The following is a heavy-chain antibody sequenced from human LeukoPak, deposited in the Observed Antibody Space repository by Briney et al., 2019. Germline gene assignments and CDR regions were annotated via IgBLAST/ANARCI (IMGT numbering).Heavy chain of an antibody. Sequence: GGSLRLSCAASGFTFSSYWRHWVRQAPGKGLVGVSRINSDGSDTTYADSVKGRVTISIDNAKNTLYPQMNSLRAEDTAVYSCTRGIEAFDYWGQAPLVTVSS. V-gene: IGHV3-74*01. CDR3: TRGIEAFDY. CDR1: GFTFSSYW. J-gene: IGHJ4*02. D-gene: IGHD2/OR15-2a*01. CDR2: INSDGSDT.